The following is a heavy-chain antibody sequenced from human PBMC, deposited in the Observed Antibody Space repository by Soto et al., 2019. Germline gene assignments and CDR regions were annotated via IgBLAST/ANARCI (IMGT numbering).Heavy chain of an antibody. Sequence: SETLSLTCTVSGGSISSSSYYWGWIRQPPGKGLEWIGSIYYSGSTYYNPSLKSRVTISVDTSKNQFSLKLSSVTAADTAVYYCARLTYYYDSSGYLGHAGYFQHWGQGTLVTVSS. J-gene: IGHJ1*01. D-gene: IGHD3-22*01. V-gene: IGHV4-39*01. CDR1: GGSISSSSYY. CDR2: IYYSGST. CDR3: ARLTYYYDSSGYLGHAGYFQH.